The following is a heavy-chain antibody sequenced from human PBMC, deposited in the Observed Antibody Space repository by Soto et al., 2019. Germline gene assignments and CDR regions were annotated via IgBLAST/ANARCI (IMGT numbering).Heavy chain of an antibody. Sequence: QVQLVQSGAEVKKPGSSVKVSCRASGGTFNNYVINWVRQGPGQGLEWMAGIIPIFGTPNYAQKFQGRVTITADKSTSIGYMELNSLRSEDTAVYYCAGRCDGTNCLAHFDYWGQGTLVTVSS. CDR1: GGTFNNYV. CDR3: AGRCDGTNCLAHFDY. CDR2: IIPIFGTP. J-gene: IGHJ4*02. D-gene: IGHD2-2*01. V-gene: IGHV1-69*06.